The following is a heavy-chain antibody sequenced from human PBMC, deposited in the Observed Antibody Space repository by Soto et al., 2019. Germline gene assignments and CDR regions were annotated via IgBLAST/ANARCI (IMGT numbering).Heavy chain of an antibody. CDR2: ISTYNGDT. D-gene: IGHD4-17*01. V-gene: IGHV1-18*01. CDR1: GYTFSRYG. CDR3: GRGGKTVAVDT. Sequence: QVQLVQSGAEVKKPGASVKVSCKASGYTFSRYGISWVRQAPEQGLEWMGWISTYNGDTKYAQNLQGRVTMTTDKATSTAYMELRSLGSDDTAVYYCGRGGKTVAVDTWGQGTLVTVSS. J-gene: IGHJ5*02.